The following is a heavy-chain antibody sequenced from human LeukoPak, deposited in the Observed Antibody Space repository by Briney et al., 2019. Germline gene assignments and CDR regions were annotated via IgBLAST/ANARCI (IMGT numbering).Heavy chain of an antibody. D-gene: IGHD6-13*01. CDR2: ISYDGSNK. CDR1: GFTFSSYA. J-gene: IGHJ6*02. V-gene: IGHV3-30*14. CDR3: ARVRAAAGFGMDV. Sequence: GGSLRLSCAASGFTFSSYAMHWVRQAPGKGLEWVAVISYDGSNKYYADSVKGRFTISRENAKNSLYLQMNSLRAGDTAVYYCARVRAAAGFGMDVWGQGTTVTVSS.